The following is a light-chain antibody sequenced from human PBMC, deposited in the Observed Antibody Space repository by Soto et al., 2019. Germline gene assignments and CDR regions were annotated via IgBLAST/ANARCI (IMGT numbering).Light chain of an antibody. J-gene: IGLJ2*01. CDR1: SSNIGSNY. CDR2: RNN. Sequence: QSVLTQPPSASGTPGQRVTISCSGSSSNIGSNYVYWYQQLPGTAPKLLIYRNNQRSSGVPDRFSGSKSGNSASLAISGLRSEDEAEYYCAAWDDRHVVFGGRAKLSVL. CDR3: AAWDDRHVV. V-gene: IGLV1-47*01.